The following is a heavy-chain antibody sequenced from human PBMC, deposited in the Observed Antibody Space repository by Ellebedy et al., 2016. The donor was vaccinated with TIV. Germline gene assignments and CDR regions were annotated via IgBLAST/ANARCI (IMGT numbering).Heavy chain of an antibody. CDR1: GFTFSSYG. J-gene: IGHJ4*02. CDR2: ISYDGSNK. V-gene: IGHV3-30*03. CDR3: ARDEAEVGATFFGY. D-gene: IGHD3-3*01. Sequence: PGGSLRLSCAASGFTFSSYGMHWVRQAPGKGLEWVAVISYDGSNKYYADAVKGRFTISRDNAKNSLYLQMNSMRDEETAVYYCARDEAEVGATFFGYWGQGTLVTVSS.